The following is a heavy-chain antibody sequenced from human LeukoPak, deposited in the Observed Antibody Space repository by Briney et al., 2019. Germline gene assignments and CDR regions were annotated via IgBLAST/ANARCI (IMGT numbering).Heavy chain of an antibody. V-gene: IGHV3-30*02. D-gene: IGHD3-10*01. Sequence: PGGSLRFSCATSGRTFHNYDMHWVRQAPGKGLEWVAFIQYDGSNKYYADPVKGRFTISRDNSKNTLLLQMNGLKAEHTANYYRTKGPPGKFDPWGQGTLVTVSS. CDR3: TKGPPGKFDP. J-gene: IGHJ5*02. CDR1: GRTFHNYD. CDR2: IQYDGSNK.